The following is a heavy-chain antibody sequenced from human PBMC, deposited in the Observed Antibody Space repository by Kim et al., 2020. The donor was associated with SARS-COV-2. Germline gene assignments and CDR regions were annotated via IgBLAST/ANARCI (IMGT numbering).Heavy chain of an antibody. CDR1: GFTFSSYS. Sequence: GGSLRLSCAASGFTFSSYSMNWVRQAPGKGLEWVSSISSSSSYIYYADSVKGRFTISRDNAKNSLYLQMNSLRAEDTAVYYCARNTIGYCTNGVCYPHRGIDYWGQGTLVTVSS. V-gene: IGHV3-21*01. D-gene: IGHD2-8*01. J-gene: IGHJ4*02. CDR2: ISSSSSYI. CDR3: ARNTIGYCTNGVCYPHRGIDY.